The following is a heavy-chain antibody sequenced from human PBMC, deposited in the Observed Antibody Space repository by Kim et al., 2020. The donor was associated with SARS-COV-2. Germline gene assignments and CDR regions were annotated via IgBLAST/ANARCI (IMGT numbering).Heavy chain of an antibody. V-gene: IGHV1-24*01. CDR2: FDPEDGET. CDR3: ATSGSYRPIYYYYGMDV. Sequence: ASVKVSCKVSGYTLTELSMHWMRQAPGKGLEWMGGFDPEDGETIYAQKFQGRVTMTEDTSTDTAYMELSSLRSEDTAVYYCATSGSYRPIYYYYGMDVWGQGTTVTVSS. J-gene: IGHJ6*02. CDR1: GYTLTELS. D-gene: IGHD3-10*01.